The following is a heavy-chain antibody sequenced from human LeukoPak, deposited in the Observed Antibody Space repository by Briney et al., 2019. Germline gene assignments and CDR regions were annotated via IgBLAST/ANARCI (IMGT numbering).Heavy chain of an antibody. CDR3: ASGGYGILTASGY. J-gene: IGHJ4*02. CDR2: IGNDGTNK. D-gene: IGHD3-9*01. V-gene: IGHV3-30*02. Sequence: GGFLRLSCAASGFTFSNYGMHWVRQAPGKGLEWVAFIGNDGTNKYYADSVEGRFTISRDSSKNTLYLQMNSLRAEDTAVYYCASGGYGILTASGYWGQGTLVTVSS. CDR1: GFTFSNYG.